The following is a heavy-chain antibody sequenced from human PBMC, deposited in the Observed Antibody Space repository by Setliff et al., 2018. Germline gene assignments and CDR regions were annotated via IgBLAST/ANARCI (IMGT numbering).Heavy chain of an antibody. D-gene: IGHD3-9*01. CDR3: ACPDILTGLYDY. CDR2: ISSSGSTI. Sequence: PGGSLRLSCAASGFTFSSYEMNWVRQAPGKGLEWVSYISSSGSTIYYADSVKGRFTISRDNAKNSLYLQMNSLRAEDTAVYYCACPDILTGLYDYWGQGTLVTVPQ. CDR1: GFTFSSYE. V-gene: IGHV3-48*03. J-gene: IGHJ4*02.